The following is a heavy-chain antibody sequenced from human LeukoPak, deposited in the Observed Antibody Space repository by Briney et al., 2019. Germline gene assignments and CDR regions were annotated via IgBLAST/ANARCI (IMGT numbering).Heavy chain of an antibody. Sequence: SETLSLTCTVSGGSISSYYWSWIRQPPGRGLEWIGYIYYSGSTNYNPSLKSRVTISVDTSKNQFSLKLSSVTAADTAVYYCARHGGYDRSGYWFDPWGQGTLVTVSS. D-gene: IGHD3-22*01. CDR1: GGSISSYY. CDR2: IYYSGST. V-gene: IGHV4-59*08. J-gene: IGHJ5*02. CDR3: ARHGGYDRSGYWFDP.